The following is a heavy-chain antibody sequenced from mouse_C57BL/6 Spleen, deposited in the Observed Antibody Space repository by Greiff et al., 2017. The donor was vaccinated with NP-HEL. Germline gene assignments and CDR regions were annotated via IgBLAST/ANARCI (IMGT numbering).Heavy chain of an antibody. V-gene: IGHV3-6*01. Sequence: EVKLVESGPGLVKPSQSLSLTCSVTGYSITSGYYWNWIRQFPGNKLEWMGYISYDGSNNYNPSLKNRISITRDTSKNQFFLKLNSVTTEDTATYYCARGDLGFAYWGQGTLVTVSA. CDR1: GYSITSGYY. J-gene: IGHJ3*01. CDR3: ARGDLGFAY. D-gene: IGHD3-3*01. CDR2: ISYDGSN.